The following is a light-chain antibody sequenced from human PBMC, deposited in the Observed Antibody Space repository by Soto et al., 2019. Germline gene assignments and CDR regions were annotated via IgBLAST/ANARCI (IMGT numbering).Light chain of an antibody. CDR3: SSYTSSTTPFNWV. J-gene: IGLJ3*02. V-gene: IGLV2-14*01. CDR2: EVN. Sequence: QSVLTQPASVSGSPGQSITIFCTGTSSDVSGHNYVSWYQQHPGKAPKLMIYEVNNRPSGASNRFSGSKSGNTASLTISGLQADDEADYYCSSYTSSTTPFNWVFGGGTKLTVL. CDR1: SSDVSGHNY.